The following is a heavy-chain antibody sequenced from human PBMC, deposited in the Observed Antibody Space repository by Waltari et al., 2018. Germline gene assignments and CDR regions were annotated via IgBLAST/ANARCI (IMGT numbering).Heavy chain of an antibody. V-gene: IGHV3-13*01. Sequence: VELVESGGDLVQPGGSLRLSCAASGFPFRFHDIHWVRQPTGKSLEWLSVSDSVGVTLYAASVKGRFTMSRDDGKNSLSLQMNDLRAGDTGVYYCARACTSNRCSSPDGLDIWGQGTTVTVSS. CDR3: ARACTSNRCSSPDGLDI. CDR1: GFPFRFHD. CDR2: SDSVGVT. J-gene: IGHJ3*02.